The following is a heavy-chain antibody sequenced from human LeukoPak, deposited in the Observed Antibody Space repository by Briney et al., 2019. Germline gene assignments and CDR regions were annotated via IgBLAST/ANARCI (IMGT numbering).Heavy chain of an antibody. CDR3: ARVNYDFWSGSAKLDY. V-gene: IGHV3-74*01. Sequence: GGSLRLSCAASGFTFSSYWMHWVRHAPGKGLVWVSRINSDGSSTSYADSVKGRFTISRDNAKNSLYLQMNSLRAEDTAVYYCARVNYDFWSGSAKLDYWGQGTLVTVSS. J-gene: IGHJ4*02. CDR1: GFTFSSYW. CDR2: INSDGSST. D-gene: IGHD3-3*01.